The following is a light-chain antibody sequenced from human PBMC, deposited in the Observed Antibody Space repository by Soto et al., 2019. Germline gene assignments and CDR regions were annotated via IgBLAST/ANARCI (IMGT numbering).Light chain of an antibody. Sequence: EIVLTQSPATLSLSPGERATLSCRASQSVSNYLAWYQQKPGQAPRLLIYDASNRATGIPASCSGGGSGRDFTLTIGSLEPEYFAVYHCHHRSNWPPITFGQGTRLETK. V-gene: IGKV3-11*02. J-gene: IGKJ5*01. CDR3: HHRSNWPPIT. CDR2: DAS. CDR1: QSVSNY.